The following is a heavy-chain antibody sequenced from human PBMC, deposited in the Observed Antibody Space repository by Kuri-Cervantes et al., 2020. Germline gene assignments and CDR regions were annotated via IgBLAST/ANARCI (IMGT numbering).Heavy chain of an antibody. Sequence: GESLKISCAASGFTFSSYAMSWVRQAPGKGLEWVSAISSSGGTTYYIDSVKGRFTISRDNSKNTLYLQMNSLRSEDTAVYYCATSWSDVDTATRGLDYWGQGTLVTVSS. CDR3: ATSWSDVDTATRGLDY. V-gene: IGHV3-23*01. J-gene: IGHJ4*02. CDR2: ISSSGGTT. D-gene: IGHD5-18*01. CDR1: GFTFSSYA.